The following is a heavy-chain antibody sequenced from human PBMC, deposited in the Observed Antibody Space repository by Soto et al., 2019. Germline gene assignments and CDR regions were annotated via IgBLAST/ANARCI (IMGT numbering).Heavy chain of an antibody. CDR2: IYHSGST. CDR3: ARDPGRAVALD. V-gene: IGHV4-4*02. J-gene: IGHJ4*02. D-gene: IGHD6-19*01. CDR1: GGSISGSSW. Sequence: SETLSLTCSVSGGSISGSSWWSWIRHSPGKGLEWIGEIYHSGSTNYNPSLKSRVSISVDTSKNQFSLEIYSVTASDTAIYYCARDPGRAVALDWGEGTLVTVSS.